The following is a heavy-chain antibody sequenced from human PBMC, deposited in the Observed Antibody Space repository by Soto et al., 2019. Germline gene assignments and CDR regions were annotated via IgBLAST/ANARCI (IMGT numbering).Heavy chain of an antibody. D-gene: IGHD3-10*01. CDR2: IIPIFGTA. V-gene: IGHV1-69*13. Sequence: PVKASSKDPRGTFNSQSISWVRQAPGKRLEWMGGIIPIFGTANYAQKFQGRVTITADESTSTGYMELSSLRSEDTAVYYFARDGFGESPTSSYFGNWGEGTLVTVSS. J-gene: IGHJ4*02. CDR3: ARDGFGESPTSSYFGN. CDR1: RGTFNSQS.